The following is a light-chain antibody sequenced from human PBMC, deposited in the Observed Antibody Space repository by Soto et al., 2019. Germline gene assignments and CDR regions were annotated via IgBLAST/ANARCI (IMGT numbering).Light chain of an antibody. CDR1: RSNVGSNT. Sequence: QSVLTQPPSASATPGQRVTISCSGSRSNVGSNTVNWYQQLPGTAPKVLIYSNNQRPSGVPDRFSGSKSGTSASLAISGLQSEDEADYYCAPWDDSLNGSGVFGGGTQLTVL. J-gene: IGLJ3*02. V-gene: IGLV1-44*01. CDR2: SNN. CDR3: APWDDSLNGSGV.